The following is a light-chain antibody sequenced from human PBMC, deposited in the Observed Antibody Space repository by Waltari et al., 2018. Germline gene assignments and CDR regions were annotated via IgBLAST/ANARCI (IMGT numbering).Light chain of an antibody. Sequence: QSVLTQPPSASGTPGQRVTISCSGSSPNIGRNYVYWYQQLPGPAPKLLIYRNKQRPSGVPDRFSGSKSGTSASLAISGLRSEDEADYYCAAWDDSLSGFYVFGTGTKVTVL. V-gene: IGLV1-47*01. CDR3: AAWDDSLSGFYV. CDR1: SPNIGRNY. J-gene: IGLJ1*01. CDR2: RNK.